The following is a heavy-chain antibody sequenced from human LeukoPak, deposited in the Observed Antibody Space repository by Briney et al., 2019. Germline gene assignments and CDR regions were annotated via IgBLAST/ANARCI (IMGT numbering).Heavy chain of an antibody. CDR3: ANLVGTDPTDRYFDY. CDR2: IRYDGSNK. Sequence: PGGSLRLSCASSGFTFISYGMHWVRQAPAKGLEWVAFIRYDGSNKYYADSVKGRFTISIDNSKNTLYLQMNSLRAEDTAVYYCANLVGTDPTDRYFDYWGQGTLVTVSS. D-gene: IGHD1-14*01. J-gene: IGHJ4*02. V-gene: IGHV3-30*02. CDR1: GFTFISYG.